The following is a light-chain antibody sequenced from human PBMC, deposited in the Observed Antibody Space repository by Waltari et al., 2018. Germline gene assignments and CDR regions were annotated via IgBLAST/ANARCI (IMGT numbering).Light chain of an antibody. Sequence: DIVMTQSPDSLDVSLGERAPINCKSSHNILYSSNNKTYLAWYQQKPGPPPKLRISWAATRESGVPDRFSGSGSGTDFILTISSLQAEYVAFYYCQQYYNVPLTFGGGTKVEIK. V-gene: IGKV4-1*01. CDR2: WAA. J-gene: IGKJ4*01. CDR1: HNILYSSNNKTY. CDR3: QQYYNVPLT.